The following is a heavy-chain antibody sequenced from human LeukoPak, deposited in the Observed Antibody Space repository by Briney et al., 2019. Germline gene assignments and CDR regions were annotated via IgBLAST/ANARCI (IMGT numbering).Heavy chain of an antibody. CDR1: GFTFSSYA. CDR2: ISGSDGGT. J-gene: IGHJ4*02. V-gene: IGHV3-23*01. CDR3: AKVSWTGSRG. Sequence: PGGSLRLSCAASGFTFSSYAMSWVRQAPGKGLEWVSAISGSDGGTYYADSVKGRFAISRDNSKSTLYLQMNSLRAEDTAVYYCAKVSWTGSRGWGQGTLVTVSS. D-gene: IGHD1-1*01.